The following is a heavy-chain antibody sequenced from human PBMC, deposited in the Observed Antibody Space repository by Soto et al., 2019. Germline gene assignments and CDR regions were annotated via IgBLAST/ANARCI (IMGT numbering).Heavy chain of an antibody. CDR1: GVTFSSYA. Sequence: ASVKVSCKASGVTFSSYAISWVRQAPGQGLEWMGGIIPIFGTANYAQKFQGRVTITADKSTSTAYMELSSLRSEDTAVYYCARGASSSSYYYSGMDVWGQGTTVTVSS. J-gene: IGHJ6*02. CDR3: ARGASSSSYYYSGMDV. D-gene: IGHD6-6*01. CDR2: IIPIFGTA. V-gene: IGHV1-69*06.